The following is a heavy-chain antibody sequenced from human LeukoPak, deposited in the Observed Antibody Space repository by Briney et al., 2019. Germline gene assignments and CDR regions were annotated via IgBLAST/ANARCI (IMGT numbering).Heavy chain of an antibody. J-gene: IGHJ3*02. V-gene: IGHV3-11*06. CDR3: AREVGTPQAFDI. CDR1: GFTFSDYY. CDR2: ISSSGSYT. D-gene: IGHD1-26*01. Sequence: PGGSLRLSCAASGFTFSDYYMSWIRQAPGKGLEWVSYISSSGSYTIYADSVKGRFTISRDNAKNSLYLQMNSLRAEDTAIYYCAREVGTPQAFDIWGQGTMVTVSS.